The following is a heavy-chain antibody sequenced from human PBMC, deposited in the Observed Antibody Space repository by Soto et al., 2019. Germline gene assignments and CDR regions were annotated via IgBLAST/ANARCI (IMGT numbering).Heavy chain of an antibody. Sequence: GSLRLSCAASGFTFSAYDMHWVRQPTGKGLEWVSAIGAADDPYYLGSVKGRFTISRENAKNSLYLQMNSLRAEDTAVHYCARAYSGRLPRRADYYFAMDVWGQGTTVTVSS. D-gene: IGHD2-15*01. J-gene: IGHJ6*02. CDR2: IGAADDP. V-gene: IGHV3-13*05. CDR1: GFTFSAYD. CDR3: ARAYSGRLPRRADYYFAMDV.